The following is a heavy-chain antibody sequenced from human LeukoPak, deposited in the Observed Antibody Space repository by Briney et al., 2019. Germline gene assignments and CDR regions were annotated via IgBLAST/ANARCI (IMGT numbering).Heavy chain of an antibody. CDR2: IYSGGRT. J-gene: IGHJ3*02. CDR1: GFIVSSNH. Sequence: PGGSLRLSCAASGFIVSSNHMSWARQAPGKGLEWVSVIYSGGRTDYADSVKGRFTISRDDSKNTLSLQMNSLRAEDTAVYYCARVTWGPTVPFDIWGQGTMVTVSS. V-gene: IGHV3-53*01. CDR3: ARVTWGPTVPFDI. D-gene: IGHD7-27*01.